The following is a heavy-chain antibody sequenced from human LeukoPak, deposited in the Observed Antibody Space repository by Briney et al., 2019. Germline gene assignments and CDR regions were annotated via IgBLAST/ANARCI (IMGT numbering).Heavy chain of an antibody. CDR3: ARALPDYDILTGHFDY. V-gene: IGHV1-8*01. Sequence: ASVKVSCKASGYTFTSYDINWVRQATGQGLGWMGWMNPNSGNTGYAQKFQGRVTMTRNTSISTAYMELSSLRSEDTAVYYCARALPDYDILTGHFDYWGQGTLVTVSS. D-gene: IGHD3-9*01. J-gene: IGHJ4*02. CDR1: GYTFTSYD. CDR2: MNPNSGNT.